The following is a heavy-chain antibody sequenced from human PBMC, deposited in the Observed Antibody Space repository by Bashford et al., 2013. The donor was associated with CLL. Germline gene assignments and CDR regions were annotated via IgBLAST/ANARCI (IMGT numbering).Heavy chain of an antibody. D-gene: IGHD1-1*01. CDR2: IYWDDDK. J-gene: IGHJ4*02. Sequence: SGPTLVKPTQTLTLTCTFSGFSLSTSGLAVGWIRQTPLKALEWLAVIYWDDDKRYTPSLKDRVTITKDTSKKQVVLTMANMDPVDAATYYCAVATAYLTSGALLFDHWGQGARSHRLL. CDR3: AVATAYLTSGALLFDH. V-gene: IGHV2-5*02. CDR1: GFSLSTSGLA.